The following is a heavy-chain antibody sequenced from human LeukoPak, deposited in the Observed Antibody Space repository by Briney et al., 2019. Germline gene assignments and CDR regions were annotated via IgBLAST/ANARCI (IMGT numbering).Heavy chain of an antibody. J-gene: IGHJ4*02. CDR3: ARVLEWELPYFDY. V-gene: IGHV3-30*01. Sequence: GGSLRLSCAASGFTFSSYAMHWVRQAPGKGLGWVAVVSYDGSNKYYADSVKGRFTISRDNSKNTLYLQMNSLRAEDTAVYYCARVLEWELPYFDYWGQGTLVTVSS. CDR1: GFTFSSYA. D-gene: IGHD1-26*01. CDR2: VSYDGSNK.